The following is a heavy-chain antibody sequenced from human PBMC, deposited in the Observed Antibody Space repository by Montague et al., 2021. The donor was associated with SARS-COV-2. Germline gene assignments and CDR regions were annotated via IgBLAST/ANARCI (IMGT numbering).Heavy chain of an antibody. CDR1: GGSISSYY. CDR2: IYYSGSA. V-gene: IGHV4-59*08. D-gene: IGHD3-9*01. CDR3: ARGGYFYDILTGYYNDYYYYMDV. J-gene: IGHJ6*03. Sequence: SETLSLTCTVSGGSISSYYWSWIRQPPGKGLEWIGYIYYSGSANYNPSLKSRVTISVDTSKNQFSLKLSSVTAADTAVYYCARGGYFYDILTGYYNDYYYYMDVGGKGTTVTVSS.